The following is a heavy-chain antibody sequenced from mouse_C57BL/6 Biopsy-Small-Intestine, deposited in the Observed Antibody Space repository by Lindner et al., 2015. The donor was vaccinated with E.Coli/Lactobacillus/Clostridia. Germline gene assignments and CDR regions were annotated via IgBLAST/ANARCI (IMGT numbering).Heavy chain of an antibody. CDR1: GYSFTGYN. V-gene: IGHV1-39*01. D-gene: IGHD2-5*01. CDR2: INPYYDST. J-gene: IGHJ4*01. CDR3: ARWSYSNTALDY. Sequence: VQLQESGAELVKPGTSVKISCKASGYSFTGYNMNWVKQGHGKSLEWIGSINPYYDSTSYNQKFKGKATLTVDKSSSTAYTQLDSLTSEDSAVYYCARWSYSNTALDYWGQGTSVTVSS.